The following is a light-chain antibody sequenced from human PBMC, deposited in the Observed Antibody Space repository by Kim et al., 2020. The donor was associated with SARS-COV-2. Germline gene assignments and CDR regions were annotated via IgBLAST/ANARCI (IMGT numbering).Light chain of an antibody. Sequence: IVLTQSPATLSLSPGERATLSCRASQSVSSYLAWYQRKPGQAPRLLIYDASNRATGIPARFSGSGSGTDFTLTISSLEPEDFAVYYCQQRSNWPTFGQGTKLEI. CDR1: QSVSSY. V-gene: IGKV3-11*01. CDR3: QQRSNWPT. CDR2: DAS. J-gene: IGKJ2*01.